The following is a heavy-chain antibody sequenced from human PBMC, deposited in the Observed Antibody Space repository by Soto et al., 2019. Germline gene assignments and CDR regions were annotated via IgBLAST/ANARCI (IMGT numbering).Heavy chain of an antibody. D-gene: IGHD3-16*01. CDR2: IYPGDSDT. V-gene: IGHV5-51*01. Sequence: AESLKISCQGSGYSFATFWIAWVRQMPGKGLEWMGVIYPGDSDTRYSPSFQGQVTISADKSISTAYLQWSSLKSSDTAMSYCARSGRNAYYNMDVWGQGTTVTVSS. CDR3: ARSGRNAYYNMDV. CDR1: GYSFATFW. J-gene: IGHJ6*02.